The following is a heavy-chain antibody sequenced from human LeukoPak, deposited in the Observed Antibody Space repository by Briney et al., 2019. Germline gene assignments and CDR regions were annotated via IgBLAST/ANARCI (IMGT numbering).Heavy chain of an antibody. Sequence: SETLSFTCAVYGGSFSGYYWSWIRQPPGKGLEWIGEINHSGSTNYNPSLKSRVTISVDTSKNQFSLKLSSVTAADTAVYYCASSSQYSSSSVSYYWGQGTLVTVSS. D-gene: IGHD6-6*01. J-gene: IGHJ4*02. CDR3: ASSSQYSSSSVSYY. CDR1: GGSFSGYY. CDR2: INHSGST. V-gene: IGHV4-34*01.